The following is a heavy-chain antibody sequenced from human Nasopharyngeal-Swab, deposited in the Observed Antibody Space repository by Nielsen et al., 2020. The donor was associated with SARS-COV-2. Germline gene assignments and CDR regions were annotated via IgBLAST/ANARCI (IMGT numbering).Heavy chain of an antibody. CDR3: AISEGGYSLDY. V-gene: IGHV4-4*07. J-gene: IGHJ4*02. Sequence: SETLSLTCTVSGGSISSYYWSWIRQPAGKGLEWIGRIYTSGGTNSNPSLRSRVTMSVDTSKKLFSLRLSSVTAADTAFYYCAISEGGYSLDYWGQGTLVTASS. CDR1: GGSISSYY. CDR2: IYTSGGT. D-gene: IGHD5-18*01.